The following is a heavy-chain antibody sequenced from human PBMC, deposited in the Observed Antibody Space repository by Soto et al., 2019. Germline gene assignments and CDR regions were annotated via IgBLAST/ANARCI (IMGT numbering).Heavy chain of an antibody. Sequence: TGGSLRLSCAASGFTFSSYAMHWVRQAPGKGLEWVAVISYDGSNKYYADSVKGRFTISRDNSKNTLYLQMNSLRAEDTAVYYCARGSGTATDYYYGMDVWGQGTTVTVSS. CDR1: GFTFSSYA. J-gene: IGHJ6*02. V-gene: IGHV3-30-3*01. CDR2: ISYDGSNK. CDR3: ARGSGTATDYYYGMDV. D-gene: IGHD2-21*02.